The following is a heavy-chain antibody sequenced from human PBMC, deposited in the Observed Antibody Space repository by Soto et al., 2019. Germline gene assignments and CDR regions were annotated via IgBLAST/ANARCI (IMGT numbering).Heavy chain of an antibody. CDR1: GFTFSSYS. CDR2: ISPSGGT. J-gene: IGHJ6*02. V-gene: IGHV3-48*02. CDR3: AGTTIVTGGHYGVDV. Sequence: GGSLRLSCAASGFTFSSYSMKWVRQAPGKGLEWVSYISPSGGTHYADAVKGRFTIPRDNGENSLYLQMNSLRDDDTAIYYCAGTTIVTGGHYGVDVWGQGTTVTVSS. D-gene: IGHD5-18*01.